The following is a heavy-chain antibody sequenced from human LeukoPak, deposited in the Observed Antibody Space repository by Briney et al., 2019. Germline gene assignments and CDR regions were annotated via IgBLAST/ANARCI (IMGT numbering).Heavy chain of an antibody. CDR1: GYSFSIFG. CDR3: ARADRNYCAVNSFDA. CDR2: ISAYNGDT. D-gene: IGHD3-10*01. J-gene: IGHJ5*02. V-gene: IGHV1-18*01. Sequence: GASVKVSCKASGYSFSIFGVSWVRQVAGQGLEWMGWISAYNGDTEYGKNFQGRVTLTTDTSTNTAYMELQSLTSDDTAVYFCARADRNYCAVNSFDAWGQGTLVTVSS.